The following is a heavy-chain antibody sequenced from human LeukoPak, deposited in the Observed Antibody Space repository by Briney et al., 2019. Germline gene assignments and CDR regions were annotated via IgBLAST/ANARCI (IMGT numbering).Heavy chain of an antibody. CDR3: AREIGGGYGDYYYYYMDV. Sequence: PGGTLRLSCAASGFTFSSYGMHWVRQAPGKGLEWVAVILYDGSNKYYADSVKGRFTISRDNSKNTLYLVMSSLRAEDTAVYYCAREIGGGYGDYYYYYMDVWGKGTTVTISS. D-gene: IGHD5-12*01. V-gene: IGHV3-30*03. CDR2: ILYDGSNK. CDR1: GFTFSSYG. J-gene: IGHJ6*03.